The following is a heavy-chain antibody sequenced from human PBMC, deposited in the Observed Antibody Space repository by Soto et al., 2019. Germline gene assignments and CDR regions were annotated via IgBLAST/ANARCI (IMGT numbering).Heavy chain of an antibody. J-gene: IGHJ6*02. CDR3: ARGDSTDCSNGVCSFFYNHDMDV. Sequence: QVQLVQSGAEVKKPGASVKVSCKASGYSFTDYHIHWVRQAPGQGLEWLVRINPKSGGTSTAQKFKGWVTMTTDTSISTASMELTRLTSDDTAIYYCARGDSTDCSNGVCSFFYNHDMDVWGQGTTVTVSS. D-gene: IGHD2-8*01. CDR1: GYSFTDYH. V-gene: IGHV1-2*04. CDR2: INPKSGGT.